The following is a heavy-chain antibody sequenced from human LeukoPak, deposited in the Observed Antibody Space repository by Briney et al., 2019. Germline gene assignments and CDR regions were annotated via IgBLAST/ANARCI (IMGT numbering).Heavy chain of an antibody. D-gene: IGHD2-21*01. CDR1: GFSFSSFR. CDR2: ISGNSADI. Sequence: GGSLRLSCGASGFSFSSFRMSWVRQAPGRGLEWVSSISGNSADINNADSMKGRFTISRDNAKNSLYLQLNSLTVEDTAVYYCARLDWRGYWGQGTLVTVSS. CDR3: ARLDWRGY. J-gene: IGHJ4*02. V-gene: IGHV3-21*01.